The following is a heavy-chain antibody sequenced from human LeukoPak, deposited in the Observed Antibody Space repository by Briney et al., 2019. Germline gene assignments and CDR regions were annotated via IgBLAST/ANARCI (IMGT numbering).Heavy chain of an antibody. D-gene: IGHD2-15*01. CDR1: GYTFISYG. J-gene: IGHJ6*02. CDR3: AREFCSGGGCYYYGMDV. Sequence: ASVNVSCKASGYTFISYGISWVRHAPGQGLEWMGWISGYNGNTNYAQKFQGRVTMTADTSTSTAYLELRRLRSDDTAIYYCAREFCSGGGCYYYGMDVWGQGTTVTVSS. CDR2: ISGYNGNT. V-gene: IGHV1-18*01.